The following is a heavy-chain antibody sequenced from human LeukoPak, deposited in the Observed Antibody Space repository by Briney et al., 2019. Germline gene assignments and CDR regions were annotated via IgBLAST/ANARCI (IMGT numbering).Heavy chain of an antibody. J-gene: IGHJ4*02. Sequence: GGSLRLSCAASGFTFSSYAMSWVRQAPGKGLEWVSAISGSGGSTYYADSVKGRFTISRDNSKNTLYLQMNSLRAEDTAVYYCAKGGKRITMIVVVNDYWGQGTLVTVSS. CDR3: AKGGKRITMIVVVNDY. D-gene: IGHD3-22*01. V-gene: IGHV3-23*01. CDR1: GFTFSSYA. CDR2: ISGSGGST.